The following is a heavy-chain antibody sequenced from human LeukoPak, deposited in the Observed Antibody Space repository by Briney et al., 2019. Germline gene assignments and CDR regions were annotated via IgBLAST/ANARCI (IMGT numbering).Heavy chain of an antibody. V-gene: IGHV3-23*01. CDR2: ISGSGLST. D-gene: IGHD6-19*01. CDR3: ARMVTGWPNWIDP. Sequence: GGSLRLSCVASGFTFSSYAMGWVRQAPGKGLEWVSAISGSGLSTYYADSVKGRFTMSRDNSQNTLYLQMNSLRAEDTAVYYCARMVTGWPNWIDPWGQGTLVTVSS. CDR1: GFTFSSYA. J-gene: IGHJ5*02.